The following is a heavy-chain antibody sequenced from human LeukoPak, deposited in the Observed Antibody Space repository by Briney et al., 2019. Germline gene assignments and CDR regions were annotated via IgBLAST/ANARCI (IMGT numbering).Heavy chain of an antibody. D-gene: IGHD3-16*01. CDR1: GFTFSSYA. V-gene: IGHV3-23*01. CDR2: ISGSGGST. J-gene: IGHJ6*02. Sequence: PGGSLRLSCAASGFTFSSYAMSWVRQAPGKGLEWVSAISGSGGSTYYADSVKGRFTISRDNPKNTLYLQMNSLRAEDTAVYYCAKFSGELVVGMDVWGQGTTVTVSS. CDR3: AKFSGELVVGMDV.